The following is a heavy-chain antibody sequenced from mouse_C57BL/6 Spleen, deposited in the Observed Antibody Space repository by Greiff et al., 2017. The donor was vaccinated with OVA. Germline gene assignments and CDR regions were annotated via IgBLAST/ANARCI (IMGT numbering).Heavy chain of an antibody. D-gene: IGHD3-2*02. Sequence: QVQLQQPGAELVRPGSSVKLSCKASGYTFTSYWMHWVKQRPIQGLEWIGNIDPSDSETHYNQKFKDKATLTVDKSSSTAYMQLSSLTSEDSAVYYCARGTAQATGFDYWGQGTTLTVSS. J-gene: IGHJ2*01. V-gene: IGHV1-52*01. CDR3: ARGTAQATGFDY. CDR1: GYTFTSYW. CDR2: IDPSDSET.